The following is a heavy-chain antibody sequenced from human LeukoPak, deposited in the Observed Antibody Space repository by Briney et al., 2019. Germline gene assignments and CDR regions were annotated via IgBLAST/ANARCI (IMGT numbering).Heavy chain of an antibody. D-gene: IGHD3-3*01. Sequence: SETLSLTCAVYGGSFSGYYWSWIRQPPGKGLEWIGEINHSGSTNCNPSLKSRVTISVDTSKNQFSLKLSSVTAADTAVYYCARLRDYDFWSGYLYYFDYWGQGTLVTVSS. V-gene: IGHV4-34*01. CDR3: ARLRDYDFWSGYLYYFDY. CDR2: INHSGST. J-gene: IGHJ4*02. CDR1: GGSFSGYY.